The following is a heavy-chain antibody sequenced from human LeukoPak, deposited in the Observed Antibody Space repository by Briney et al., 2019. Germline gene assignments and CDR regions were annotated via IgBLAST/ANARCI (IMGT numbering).Heavy chain of an antibody. CDR2: ISGSGGST. V-gene: IGHV3-23*01. CDR3: AKDAEQQLRFDYMDV. J-gene: IGHJ6*03. Sequence: PGGSLRLSCAASGFTFSSCAMSWVRQAPGKGLEWVSAISGSGGSTYYADSVKGRFTISRDNSKNTLYLQMNSLRAEDTAVYYCAKDAEQQLRFDYMDVWGKGTTVTVSS. CDR1: GFTFSSCA. D-gene: IGHD6-13*01.